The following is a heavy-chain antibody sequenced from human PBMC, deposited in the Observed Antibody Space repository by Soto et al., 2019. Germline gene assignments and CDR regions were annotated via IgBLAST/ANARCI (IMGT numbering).Heavy chain of an antibody. CDR3: VSVGATEERYFGY. J-gene: IGHJ4*02. CDR2: IIPIFGTA. Sequence: QVQLLQSGAEVKKPGSSVKVSCNASGGTFSSYAISWVRQAPGQGLEWMGGIIPIFGTANYAQNFQGRDTITADESTSKAHMQLSSQRSVDTAGYYLVSVGATEERYFGYWGQGTLVTGS. D-gene: IGHD5-12*01. V-gene: IGHV1-69*01. CDR1: GGTFSSYA.